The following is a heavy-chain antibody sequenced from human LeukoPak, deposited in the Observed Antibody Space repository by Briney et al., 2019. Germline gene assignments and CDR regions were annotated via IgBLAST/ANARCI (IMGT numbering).Heavy chain of an antibody. CDR3: ATNEWSGYYFEY. V-gene: IGHV4-59*05. J-gene: IGHJ4*02. CDR1: GGSISNYY. CDR2: IYSSGST. D-gene: IGHD3-3*01. Sequence: SETLSLTCTVSGGSISNYYWGWIRQPPGKGLEWIGSIYSSGSTYYNPSLKSRVTISVDTSKNQFSLKLSSVTAADTAAYYCATNEWSGYYFEYWGQGTLVPVSS.